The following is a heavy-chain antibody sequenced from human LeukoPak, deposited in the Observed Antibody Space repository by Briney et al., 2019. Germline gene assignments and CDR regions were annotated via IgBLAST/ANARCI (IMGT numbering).Heavy chain of an antibody. CDR1: GFSLSTSGVG. CDR3: ARGTIDYYDSSGYPDY. Sequence: SGPTLVNPTQTLTQTCTFSGFSLSTSGVGVGWIRQPPGKALEWLALIYWNDDKRYSPSLKSRLTITKDTSKNQVVLTMTNMDPVDTATYYCARGTIDYYDSSGYPDYWGQGTLVTVSS. J-gene: IGHJ4*02. D-gene: IGHD3-22*01. CDR2: IYWNDDK. V-gene: IGHV2-5*01.